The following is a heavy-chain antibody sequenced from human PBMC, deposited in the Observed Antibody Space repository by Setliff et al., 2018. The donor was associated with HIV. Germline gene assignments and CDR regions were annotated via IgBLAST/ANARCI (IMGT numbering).Heavy chain of an antibody. V-gene: IGHV4-61*01. CDR2: IYYSGST. Sequence: KTSETLSLTCSVSGGSVGSGSYYWSWIRQSPGKGPEWLGYIYYSGSTTYNPSLRSRVTISIDTSKNQFSLNLRSVTAADTAVYYCARDPPGYGDSKDYWGQGKLVTVSS. D-gene: IGHD4-17*01. CDR1: GGSVGSGSYY. CDR3: ARDPPGYGDSKDY. J-gene: IGHJ4*02.